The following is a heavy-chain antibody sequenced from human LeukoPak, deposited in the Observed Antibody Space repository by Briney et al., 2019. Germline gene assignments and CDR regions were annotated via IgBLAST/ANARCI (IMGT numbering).Heavy chain of an antibody. CDR3: AKESESAFDY. CDR2: ISSSSTTI. D-gene: IGHD1-14*01. V-gene: IGHV3-48*01. Sequence: GGSLRLSCAASGFTFSSYSMMWVRQAPGKGLEWVSYISSSSTTIHYADSVKGRFTISRDNAKNSVYLQMNSLRAEDTAVYYCAKESESAFDYWGQGTLVTVSS. CDR1: GFTFSSYS. J-gene: IGHJ4*02.